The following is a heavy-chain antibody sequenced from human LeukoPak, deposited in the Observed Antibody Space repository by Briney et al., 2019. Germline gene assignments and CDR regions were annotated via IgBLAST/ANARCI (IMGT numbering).Heavy chain of an antibody. CDR3: TRPPYFGSNARGCFAP. D-gene: IGHD4-23*01. J-gene: IGHJ5*02. V-gene: IGHV4-31*02. CDR2: ISYSGST. CDR1: GGSISRGGTY. Sequence: KSSPSLSLTWTVSGGSISRGGTYWSWIRPHPGKGRELIGYISYSGSTYYNPSLKSRVTISVDTSKNQFSLTLSSVTAADTALYYSTRPPYFGSNARGCFAPGGQGTLVTVSS.